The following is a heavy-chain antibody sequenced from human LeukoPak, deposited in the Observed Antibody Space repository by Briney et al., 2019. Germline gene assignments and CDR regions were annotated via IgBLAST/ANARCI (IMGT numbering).Heavy chain of an antibody. V-gene: IGHV4-30-2*01. CDR1: GGSISSGGYY. Sequence: SQTLSLTCTVSGGSISSGGYYWSWIRQPPGKGLEWIGYIYHSGSTYYNPSLKSRVTISVDRSKNQFSLKLTSVTAADTAVYYCARSRERENYFDYWGQGTLVTVSS. J-gene: IGHJ4*02. CDR3: ARSRERENYFDY. CDR2: IYHSGST.